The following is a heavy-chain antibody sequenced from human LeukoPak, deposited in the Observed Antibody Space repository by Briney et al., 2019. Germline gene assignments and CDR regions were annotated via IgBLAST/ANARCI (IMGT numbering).Heavy chain of an antibody. J-gene: IGHJ4*02. D-gene: IGHD5-24*01. CDR3: ARHQRWLSYFDY. CDR1: GGSFSGYY. Sequence: PSETLSLTCAVYGGSFSGYYWSWIRQPPGKGLEWIGEINHSGSTNYNPSLKSRVTISVDTSKNQFSLKLSSVTAADTAVYYCARHQRWLSYFDYWGQGTLVTVSS. V-gene: IGHV4-34*01. CDR2: INHSGST.